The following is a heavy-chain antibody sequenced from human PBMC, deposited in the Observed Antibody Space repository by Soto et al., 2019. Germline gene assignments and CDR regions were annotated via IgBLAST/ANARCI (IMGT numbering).Heavy chain of an antibody. D-gene: IGHD3-10*01. Sequence: QVQLQESGPGLVKPAQTLSLRCTVSGGSISSRDYYWSWIRQHPEKGLEWIGSIYYSGSTYYNPSLKSRVTMPLDTSMNEFSLKLPSVPAADTAVYFCARDKGGAALKGSGMDVWGQGTTVTVSS. J-gene: IGHJ6*02. CDR3: ARDKGGAALKGSGMDV. CDR2: IYYSGST. V-gene: IGHV4-31*03. CDR1: GGSISSRDYY.